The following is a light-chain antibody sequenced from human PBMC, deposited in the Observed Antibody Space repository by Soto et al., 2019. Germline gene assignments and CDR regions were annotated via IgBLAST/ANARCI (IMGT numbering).Light chain of an antibody. CDR3: QSYDGRLSGYV. J-gene: IGLJ1*01. Sequence: QSVLTQPPSVSGAAGQRVTISCTGSSSNIGAGYDVNWYQQLPGTAPKLLLYGNSNRPSGVPDRFSGSKSGTSASLAITGLQAEDEADYCCQSYDGRLSGYVFGTGTQLTVL. CDR2: GNS. CDR1: SSNIGAGYD. V-gene: IGLV1-40*01.